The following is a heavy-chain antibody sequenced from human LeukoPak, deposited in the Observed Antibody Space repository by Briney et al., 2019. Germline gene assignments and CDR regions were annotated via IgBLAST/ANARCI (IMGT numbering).Heavy chain of an antibody. Sequence: SETLSLTCSVSGDSINSNYWSWMRQPPGKGLEWIGYIYYGGSTNYNPSPKSRVSMSVDTSKNQFSLNLSFVTAADTAVYHCARLLAGCPGGRCRAHFDYWGQGTLVTVSS. CDR1: GDSINSNY. V-gene: IGHV4-59*01. D-gene: IGHD2-15*01. J-gene: IGHJ4*02. CDR3: ARLLAGCPGGRCRAHFDY. CDR2: IYYGGST.